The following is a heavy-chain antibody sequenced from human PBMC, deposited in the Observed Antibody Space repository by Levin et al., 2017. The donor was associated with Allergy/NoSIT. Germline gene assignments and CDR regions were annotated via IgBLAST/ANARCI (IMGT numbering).Heavy chain of an antibody. J-gene: IGHJ6*02. Sequence: GGSLRLSCVGSGFTFSSYAMSWVRQAPGKGLEWVSSITSSGGTPYYADSVRGRFTISRDNSKNTLYVQLNSLRAEDTAIYYCAKVLGEPSGYYFYCGMGVWGQGTTVTVSS. CDR1: GFTFSSYA. CDR2: ITSSGGTP. D-gene: IGHD3-16*01. V-gene: IGHV3-23*01. CDR3: AKVLGEPSGYYFYCGMGV.